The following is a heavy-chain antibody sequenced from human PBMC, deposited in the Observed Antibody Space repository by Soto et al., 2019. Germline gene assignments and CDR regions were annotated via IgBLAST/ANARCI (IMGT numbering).Heavy chain of an antibody. J-gene: IGHJ5*02. CDR2: IYTSGST. CDR1: GGSISSYY. D-gene: IGHD3-22*01. Sequence: PSETLSLTCTVSGGSISSYYWSWIRQPAGKGLEWIGRIYTSGSTNYNPSLKSRVTMSVDTSKNQFSLKLSSVTAADTAVYYCAREGNPYSSGYSRWFDPWGQGTLVTVS. CDR3: AREGNPYSSGYSRWFDP. V-gene: IGHV4-4*07.